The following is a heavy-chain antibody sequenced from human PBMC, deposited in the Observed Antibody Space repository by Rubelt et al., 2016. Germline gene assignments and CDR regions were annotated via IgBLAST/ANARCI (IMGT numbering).Heavy chain of an antibody. J-gene: IGHJ4*02. CDR1: GFTFSNYA. V-gene: IGHV3-23*04. Sequence: VQLVESGGGLVQPGGSLRLSCAASGFTFSNYAMTWVRQAPGKGLEWVSTISRSGATKYYADSVKGRFTISRDNSKNTVSLQMNGLRADETAIYFCAQAGGGSSWRTNPFDSWGQGTLVTVSS. D-gene: IGHD6-13*01. CDR2: ISRSGATK. CDR3: AQAGGGSSWRTNPFDS.